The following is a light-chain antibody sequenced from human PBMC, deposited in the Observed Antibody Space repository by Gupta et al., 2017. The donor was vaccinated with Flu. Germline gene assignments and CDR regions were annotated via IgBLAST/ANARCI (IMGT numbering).Light chain of an antibody. Sequence: IVLTQSPDSLAVSLGARATINCKSSQSVLYRSNNKNYLAWYQQKPGQPPKLLIYWASTRESGVPDRFSGSGSGTDFTLTISSLQAEDVAVYYCQQYYSTASWTFGQGTKVEIK. CDR3: QQYYSTASWT. CDR2: WAS. V-gene: IGKV4-1*01. CDR1: QSVLYRSNNKNY. J-gene: IGKJ1*01.